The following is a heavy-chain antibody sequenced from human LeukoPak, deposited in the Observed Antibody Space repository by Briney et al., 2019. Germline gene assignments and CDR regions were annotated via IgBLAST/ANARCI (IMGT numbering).Heavy chain of an antibody. D-gene: IGHD1-26*01. Sequence: GGSLRLSCAASGFTFSSFNMNWVRQAPGKGLEWVSSIGSSSTYEYYADPVKGRFTISRDNAKNSLYLQMNSLRTEDTALYYCAISRYSGSSLDYWGQGSLVTVPS. V-gene: IGHV3-21*01. J-gene: IGHJ4*02. CDR2: IGSSSTYE. CDR3: AISRYSGSSLDY. CDR1: GFTFSSFN.